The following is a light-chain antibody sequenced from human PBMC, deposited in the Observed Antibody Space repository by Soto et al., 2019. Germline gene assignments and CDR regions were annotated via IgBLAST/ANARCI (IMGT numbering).Light chain of an antibody. CDR2: EVS. J-gene: IGLJ1*01. CDR3: SSYTSSSTLV. CDR1: SSDVGGYNY. Sequence: HSVLTQPASVSGSPGQSITISCTGTSSDVGGYNYVSWYQQHPGKAPKLMIYEVSNRPSGVSNRFSGSKSGNTASLTISGVQSEDEADYYCSSYTSSSTLVFGTRTKVTVL. V-gene: IGLV2-14*01.